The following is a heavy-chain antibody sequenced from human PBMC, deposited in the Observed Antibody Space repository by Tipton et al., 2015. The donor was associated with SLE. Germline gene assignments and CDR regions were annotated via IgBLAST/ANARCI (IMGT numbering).Heavy chain of an antibody. D-gene: IGHD2-15*01. J-gene: IGHJ2*01. CDR1: GGSLSGYH. CDR3: ARRRYCSDGRCRYFDL. V-gene: IGHV4-34*01. CDR2: INHSGST. Sequence: GLVKPSETLSLTCAVYGGSLSGYHWTWIRQPPGKGLEWIGEINHSGSTNYNPSLQSRVTMSVDTSKNQFSLKLSSVTAADTAVYFCARRRYCSDGRCRYFDLWGRATLVTVSS.